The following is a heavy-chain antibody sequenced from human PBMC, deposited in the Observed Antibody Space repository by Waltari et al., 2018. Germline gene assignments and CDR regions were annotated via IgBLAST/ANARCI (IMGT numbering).Heavy chain of an antibody. V-gene: IGHV3-15*01. CDR1: GFTFSNAW. D-gene: IGHD3-3*01. Sequence: EVQLVESGGGLVKPGGSLRLSCAASGFTFSNAWMSWVRQAPGKGLEWVGRIKSKTDGGTTDYAAPVKGRFTISRDDSKNTLYLQMNSLKTEDTAVYYCTTIDFWSGYYWVDYWGQGTLVTVSS. J-gene: IGHJ4*02. CDR3: TTIDFWSGYYWVDY. CDR2: IKSKTDGGTT.